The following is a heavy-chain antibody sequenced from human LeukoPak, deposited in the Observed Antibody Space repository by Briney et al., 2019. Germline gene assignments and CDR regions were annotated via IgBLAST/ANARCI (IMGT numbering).Heavy chain of an antibody. CDR1: GGSISSSSYY. V-gene: IGHV4-39*01. CDR2: IYYSGST. J-gene: IGHJ4*02. D-gene: IGHD2-15*01. CDR3: ARPSLGYCSGGSCYSGGGYYFDY. Sequence: SETLSLTCAVSGGSISSSSYYWGWIRQPPGKGLEWIGSIYYSGSTYYNPSLKSRVTISVDTSKNQFSLKLSSVTAADTAVYYCARPSLGYCSGGSCYSGGGYYFDYWGQGTLVTVSS.